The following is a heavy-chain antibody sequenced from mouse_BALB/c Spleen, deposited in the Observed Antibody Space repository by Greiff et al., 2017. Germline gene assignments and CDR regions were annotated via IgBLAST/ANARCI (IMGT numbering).Heavy chain of an antibody. V-gene: IGHV6-6*02. D-gene: IGHD1-1*01. CDR2: IRLKSNNYAT. CDR3: TRRNYYYGSSLFDY. J-gene: IGHJ2*01. CDR1: GFTFSNYW. Sequence: EVQLQESGGGLVQPGGSMKLSCVASGFTFSNYWMNWVRQSPEKGLEWVAEIRLKSNNYATHYAESVKGRFTISRDDSKSSVYLQMNNLRAEDTGIYYCTRRNYYYGSSLFDYWGQGTTLTVSS.